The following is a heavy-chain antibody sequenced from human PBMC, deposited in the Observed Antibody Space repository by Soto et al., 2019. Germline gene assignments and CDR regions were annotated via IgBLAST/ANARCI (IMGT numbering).Heavy chain of an antibody. CDR3: ARDRPSLTGYYPTRVGGMDV. CDR2: ISYDGSNK. D-gene: IGHD3-9*01. CDR1: GFTFSSYS. J-gene: IGHJ6*02. V-gene: IGHV3-30-3*01. Sequence: GGSLRLSCAASGFTFSSYSMNWVRQAPGKGLEWVAVISYDGSNKYYADSVKGRFTISRDNSKNTLYLQMNSLRAEDTAVYYCARDRPSLTGYYPTRVGGMDVWGQGTTVTVSS.